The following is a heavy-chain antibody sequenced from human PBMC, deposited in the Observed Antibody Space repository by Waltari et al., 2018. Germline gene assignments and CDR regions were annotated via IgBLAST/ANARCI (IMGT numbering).Heavy chain of an antibody. V-gene: IGHV3-9*03. CDR3: ARGKGSTVINELGN. J-gene: IGHJ4*02. CDR2: ISWNSGGI. Sequence: EVQLVESGGGLVEPGRSLRLSCAASGFTFDDYAMHWVRQAPGKGLEWGSGISWNSGGIGYADSGKGRFAISRDNAKNSLYLQMNSLRAEDMALYYCARGKGSTVINELGNWGQGTLVTVSS. D-gene: IGHD2-21*01. CDR1: GFTFDDYA.